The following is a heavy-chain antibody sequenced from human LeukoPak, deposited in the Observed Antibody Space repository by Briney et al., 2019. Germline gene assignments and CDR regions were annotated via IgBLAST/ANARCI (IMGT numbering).Heavy chain of an antibody. CDR3: AKPAKTDYADF. CDR2: ISGSGANT. Sequence: PGGSLRLSCAASGFIFSSHGMNWVRQAPGKGLEWVSAISGSGANTYYADSVKGRFTISRDNSKSTLYLQMNSLRAEDTALYYCAKPAKTDYADFWGQGTLVTVSS. V-gene: IGHV3-23*01. J-gene: IGHJ4*02. D-gene: IGHD1-14*01. CDR1: GFIFSSHG.